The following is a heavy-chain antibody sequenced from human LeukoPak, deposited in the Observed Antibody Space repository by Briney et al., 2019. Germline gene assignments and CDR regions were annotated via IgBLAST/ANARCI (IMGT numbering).Heavy chain of an antibody. CDR3: AATYYYGSGREMPFDY. CDR1: GFTFSSYE. V-gene: IGHV3-48*03. CDR2: ISSSGSTI. J-gene: IGHJ4*02. Sequence: GGSLRLSCAASGFTFSSYEMNWVRQAPGKGLEWVSYISSSGSTIYYADSVKGRFTISRDNAKNSLYLQMNSLRAEDTAVYCCAATYYYGSGREMPFDYWGQGTLVTVSS. D-gene: IGHD3-10*01.